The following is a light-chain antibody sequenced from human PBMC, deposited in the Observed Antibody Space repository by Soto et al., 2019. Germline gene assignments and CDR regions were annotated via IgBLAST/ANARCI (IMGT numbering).Light chain of an antibody. CDR1: QSVSSY. V-gene: IGKV3-11*01. J-gene: IGKJ1*01. CDR3: QQYDSYPWT. CDR2: DAS. Sequence: EIVLTQSPGTLSLSPGERATLSCRASQSVSSYLAWYQQKPGQAPRLLIYDASNRATGIPARFSGSGSATEFTLTIGSLQPDDFATYYCQQYDSYPWTFGQGTKVDIK.